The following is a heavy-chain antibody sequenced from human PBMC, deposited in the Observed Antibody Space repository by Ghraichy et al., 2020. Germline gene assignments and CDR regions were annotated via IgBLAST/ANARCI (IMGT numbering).Heavy chain of an antibody. V-gene: IGHV3-21*01. J-gene: IGHJ3*02. CDR3: ARGAYYYDSSGYPRDDAFDI. CDR2: ISSSSSYI. Sequence: GGSLRLSCAASGFTFSSYSMNWVRQAPGKGMKWVSSISSSSSYIYYADSVKGRFTISRDNAKNSLYLQMNSLRAEDTAVYYCARGAYYYDSSGYPRDDAFDIWCQWTMVTVSS. D-gene: IGHD3-22*01. CDR1: GFTFSSYS.